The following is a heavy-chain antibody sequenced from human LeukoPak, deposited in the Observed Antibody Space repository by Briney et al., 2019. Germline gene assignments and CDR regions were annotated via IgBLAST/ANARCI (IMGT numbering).Heavy chain of an antibody. V-gene: IGHV3-23*01. CDR2: ISGNGGST. D-gene: IGHD2-21*02. CDR3: AKADSARGVTLKSTIDY. Sequence: GGSLRLSCAASGFTFSSYAMSWVRPARGKGLEWVSVISGNGGSTYYADSVKGRFTISRDNSKNTLYLQMNSLRGEDTAVYYCAKADSARGVTLKSTIDYWGQGTLVTASS. CDR1: GFTFSSYA. J-gene: IGHJ4*02.